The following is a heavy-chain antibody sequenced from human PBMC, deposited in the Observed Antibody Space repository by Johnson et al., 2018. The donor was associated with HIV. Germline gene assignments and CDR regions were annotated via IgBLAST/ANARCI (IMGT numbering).Heavy chain of an antibody. Sequence: LVESGGGVGQPGGSLRLSCAASGFTFDDYAMHWVRQAPGKGLEWVSGISWNSGSIGYADSVKGRFTISRDNAKNSLYLQMNSLRAEDTALYYCAKDGYSYVFDAFDIWGQGTMVTVSS. CDR1: GFTFDDYA. D-gene: IGHD5-18*01. J-gene: IGHJ3*02. CDR2: ISWNSGSI. CDR3: AKDGYSYVFDAFDI. V-gene: IGHV3-9*01.